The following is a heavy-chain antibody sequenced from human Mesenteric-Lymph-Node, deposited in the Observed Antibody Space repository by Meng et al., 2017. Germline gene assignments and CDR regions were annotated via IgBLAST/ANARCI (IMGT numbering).Heavy chain of an antibody. CDR1: GFTFSSYA. Sequence: GESLKISCAASGFTFSSYAMHWVRQAPGKVLEWVAVISYDGSNKYYADSVKGRFTISRDNSKNTLYLQMNSLSAEDTAVYYCAKGPQSSAYYHFDNWGLGTLVTVSS. CDR3: AKGPQSSAYYHFDN. D-gene: IGHD3-22*01. V-gene: IGHV3-30*04. CDR2: ISYDGSNK. J-gene: IGHJ4*02.